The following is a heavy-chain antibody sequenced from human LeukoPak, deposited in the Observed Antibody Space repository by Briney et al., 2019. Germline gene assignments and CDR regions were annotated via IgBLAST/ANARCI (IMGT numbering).Heavy chain of an antibody. V-gene: IGHV3-66*02. Sequence: GGSLRLSCAASGFTFSSYYMSWVRKAPGKGLEWVSGIYGGGNSYYADSVTGRFTISRDNSRNTLYLQMNSLRGEDTAMYYCARELTVGATIDYWGQGTLVTVSS. CDR1: GFTFSSYY. J-gene: IGHJ4*02. D-gene: IGHD1-26*01. CDR3: ARELTVGATIDY. CDR2: IYGGGNS.